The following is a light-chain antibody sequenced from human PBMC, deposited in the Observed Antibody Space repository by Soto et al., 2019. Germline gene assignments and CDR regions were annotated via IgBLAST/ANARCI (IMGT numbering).Light chain of an antibody. CDR2: SNN. Sequence: QSVLTQPPSASGSPGQRVTISCSGSSSNIGSNTVNWYQQLQGTAPKLLIYSNNQRPTGLPDRFSGSTSATSASLAISGIQSEDEDDYYCAEWDDSMNGPNVVFGGGTKLTVL. V-gene: IGLV1-44*01. CDR1: SSNIGSNT. CDR3: AEWDDSMNGPNVV. J-gene: IGLJ2*01.